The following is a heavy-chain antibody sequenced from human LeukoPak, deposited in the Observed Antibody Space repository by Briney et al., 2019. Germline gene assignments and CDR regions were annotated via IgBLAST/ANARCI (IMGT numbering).Heavy chain of an antibody. J-gene: IGHJ1*01. CDR2: IIPIFGTA. D-gene: IGHD2-2*01. V-gene: IGHV1-69*13. CDR3: ARGGDIVVVPAAMIPRYLNSDYHRAEYFQH. Sequence: ASVKVSCKASGGSFSSYAISWVRQAPGQGLEWMGGIIPIFGTANYAQKFQGRVTITADESTSTAYMELSSLRSEDTAVYYCARGGDIVVVPAAMIPRYLNSDYHRAEYFQHWGQGTLVTVSS. CDR1: GGSFSSYA.